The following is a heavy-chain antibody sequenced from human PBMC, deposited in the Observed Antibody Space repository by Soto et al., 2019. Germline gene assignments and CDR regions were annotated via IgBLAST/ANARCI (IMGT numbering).Heavy chain of an antibody. CDR1: GFTFSSYS. V-gene: IGHV3-21*01. J-gene: IGHJ4*02. Sequence: EVQLVESGGGLVKPRGSLRLSCAASGFTFSSYSMNWVRQAPGKGLEWVSSISRSSSHLYYADSVKGRFTISRDNAKNSLLLQMNSLRAEDTAVYYCARGEGWALDYWGQGALVTVSS. CDR3: ARGEGWALDY. D-gene: IGHD3-16*01. CDR2: ISRSSSHL.